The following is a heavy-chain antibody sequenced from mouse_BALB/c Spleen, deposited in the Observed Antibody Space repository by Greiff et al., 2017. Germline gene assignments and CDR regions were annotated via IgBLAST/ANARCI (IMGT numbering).Heavy chain of an antibody. CDR1: GFTFSSYT. V-gene: IGHV5-6-4*01. CDR3: ARHEDLGLRDYYAMDY. Sequence: EVQGVESGGGLVKPGGSLKLSCAASGFTFSSYTMSWVRQTPEKRLEWVATISSGGSYTYYPDSVKGRFTISRDNAKNTLYLQMSSLKSEDTAMYYCARHEDLGLRDYYAMDYWGQGTSVTVSS. D-gene: IGHD2-2*01. CDR2: ISSGGSYT. J-gene: IGHJ4*01.